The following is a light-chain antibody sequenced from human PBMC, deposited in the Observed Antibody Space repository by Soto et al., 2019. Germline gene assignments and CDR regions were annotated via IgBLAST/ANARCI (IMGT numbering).Light chain of an antibody. CDR3: SSYTSSSTYV. CDR2: EVS. CDR1: SSDVGSYNL. J-gene: IGLJ1*01. V-gene: IGLV2-14*02. Sequence: QSVLTQAASVSGSPGQSITISCTGTSSDVGSYNLVSWYQQHPGKAPKLMIYEVSNRPSGLSNRFSGSKSGNTASLTISGLQAEDEADYYCSSYTSSSTYVFGTGTKVTVL.